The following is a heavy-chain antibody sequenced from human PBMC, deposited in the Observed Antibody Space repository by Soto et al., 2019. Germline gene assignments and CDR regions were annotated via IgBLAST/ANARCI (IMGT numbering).Heavy chain of an antibody. V-gene: IGHV1-2*02. CDR1: GYTFTGYY. D-gene: IGHD3-9*01. J-gene: IGHJ4*02. CDR3: ARDLKTTYYDILTGYDFDY. CDR2: INPNSGGT. Sequence: SLKVSCKASGYTFTGYYMHWVRQAPGQGLEWMGWINPNSGGTNYAQKFQGRVTMTRDTSISTAYMELSRLRSDDTAVYYCARDLKTTYYDILTGYDFDYWGQGXLVTVSS.